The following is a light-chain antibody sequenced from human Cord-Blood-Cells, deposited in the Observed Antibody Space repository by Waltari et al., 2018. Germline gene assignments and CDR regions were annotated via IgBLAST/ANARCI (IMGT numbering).Light chain of an antibody. J-gene: IGKJ2*01. V-gene: IGKV1-33*01. CDR1: QDISNY. CDR2: DAS. CDR3: QQYDNRMYT. Sequence: DIQMTQSPSSLSASVGDRVTITCQASQDISNYLNWYQQKPGKAPKRLNYDASNLETGVPSRFSGSGSGTDFTFTISSLQPEDIATYYCQQYDNRMYTFGQGTKLEIK.